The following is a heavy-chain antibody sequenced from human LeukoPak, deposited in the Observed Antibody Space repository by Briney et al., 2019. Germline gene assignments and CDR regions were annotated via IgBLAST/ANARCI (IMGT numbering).Heavy chain of an antibody. V-gene: IGHV3-66*01. CDR1: GFTFSSYG. CDR3: ARDTAGGDY. Sequence: GGSLRLSCAASGFTFSSYGMHWVRQAPGKGLEWVSVIYSGGSTYYADSVKGRFTISRDNSKNTLYLQMNSLRAEDTAVYYCARDTAGGDYWGQGTLVTVSS. D-gene: IGHD3-10*01. J-gene: IGHJ4*02. CDR2: IYSGGST.